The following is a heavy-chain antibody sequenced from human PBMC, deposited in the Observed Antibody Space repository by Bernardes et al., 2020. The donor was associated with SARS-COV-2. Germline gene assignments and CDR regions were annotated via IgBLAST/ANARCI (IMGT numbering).Heavy chain of an antibody. J-gene: IGHJ4*02. CDR2: IYYSGST. Sequence: SESLSLTCTVSGGSISSYYWSWIRQPPGKGLEWIGYIYYSGSTNYNPSLKSRVTISVDTSKNQFSLKLSSVTAADTAVYYCARGRDSGYDYVYWGQGTLVTVSS. CDR1: GGSISSYY. D-gene: IGHD5-12*01. V-gene: IGHV4-59*12. CDR3: ARGRDSGYDYVY.